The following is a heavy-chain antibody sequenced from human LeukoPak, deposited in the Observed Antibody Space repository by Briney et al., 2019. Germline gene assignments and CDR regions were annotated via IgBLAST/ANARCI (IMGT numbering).Heavy chain of an antibody. CDR2: IYYTEST. CDR1: GASISSGRYY. CDR3: ASNSSTHFDY. D-gene: IGHD6-13*01. Sequence: SETLSLTCTVSGASISSGRYYWAWIRQPPGKGLEWIGNIYYTESTSYNPSLKSRVTISVDTSKSQFSLKLTSVTAADTAVYYCASNSSTHFDYWGQGTLVTVSS. J-gene: IGHJ4*02. V-gene: IGHV4-39*01.